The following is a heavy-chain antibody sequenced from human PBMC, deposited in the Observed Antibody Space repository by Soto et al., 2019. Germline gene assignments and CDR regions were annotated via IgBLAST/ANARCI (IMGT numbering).Heavy chain of an antibody. CDR2: IKSKTDGGTT. D-gene: IGHD2-2*01. Sequence: EVQLVESGGGLVKPGGSLRLSCAASGFTFSNAWMSWVRQAPGKGLEWVGRIKSKTDGGTTDYAAPVKGRFTISRDDSKNTLYLQMNSLKTEDTAVYYCTTITRDCSSTSCYFSLPDYWGQGTLVTVSS. J-gene: IGHJ4*02. V-gene: IGHV3-15*01. CDR1: GFTFSNAW. CDR3: TTITRDCSSTSCYFSLPDY.